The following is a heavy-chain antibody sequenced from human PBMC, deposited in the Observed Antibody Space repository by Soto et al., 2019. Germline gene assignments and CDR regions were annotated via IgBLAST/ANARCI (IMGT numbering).Heavy chain of an antibody. CDR1: GDTFSSYT. D-gene: IGHD3-10*01. V-gene: IGHV1-69*02. CDR2: VIPMLSMS. J-gene: IGHJ4*02. Sequence: QVHLVQSGVEVKKPGSSVRVSCKASGDTFSSYTINWVRQAPGLGLEWMGRVIPMLSMSNYALKFQGRVTITADQATNTADMERSRLRSEDTARYYCARSYGSGRRAFAYWGQGALVTVSS. CDR3: ARSYGSGRRAFAY.